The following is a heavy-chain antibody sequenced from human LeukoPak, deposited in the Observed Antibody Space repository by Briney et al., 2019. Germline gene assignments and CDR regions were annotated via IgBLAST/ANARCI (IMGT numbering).Heavy chain of an antibody. Sequence: KPGRSLRLSCAASGFTFSSYAMHWVRQAPGKGLEWVAVTSYDGSNKYYADSVKGRFTISRDNSKNTLYLQMNSLRAEDTAVYYCVHSYGFSYFDYWGQGTLVTVSS. D-gene: IGHD5-18*01. CDR2: TSYDGSNK. CDR1: GFTFSSYA. V-gene: IGHV3-30*04. CDR3: VHSYGFSYFDY. J-gene: IGHJ4*02.